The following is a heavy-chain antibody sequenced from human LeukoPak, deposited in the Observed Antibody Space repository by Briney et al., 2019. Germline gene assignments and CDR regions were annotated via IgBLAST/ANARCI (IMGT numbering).Heavy chain of an antibody. CDR1: GFTVSSNY. D-gene: IGHD6-13*01. Sequence: GGSLRLSCAASGFTVSSNYMSWVRQAPGKGLEWVSVIYSGGSTYYADSVKGRFTISRHNSKNTLYLQMNSLRAEDTAVYYCAGIAAAGTSYYYGMDVWGQGTMVTVSS. V-gene: IGHV3-53*04. CDR3: AGIAAAGTSYYYGMDV. J-gene: IGHJ6*02. CDR2: IYSGGST.